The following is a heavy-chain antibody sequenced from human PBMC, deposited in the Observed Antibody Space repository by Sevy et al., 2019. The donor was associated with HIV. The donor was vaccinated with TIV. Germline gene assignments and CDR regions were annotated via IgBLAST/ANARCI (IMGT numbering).Heavy chain of an antibody. CDR1: GFTFSNYV. CDR3: ARSPMVTTSRHAFDI. Sequence: GGSLRLSCAASGFTFSNYVMHWVRQAPGKGLEYVSVISSGATTTYYADSVKGRFTISRDDSRNTLYLQMGSLRADDMAVYYCARSPMVTTSRHAFDIWGQGTMVTVSS. CDR2: ISSGATTT. J-gene: IGHJ3*02. V-gene: IGHV3-64*02. D-gene: IGHD4-17*01.